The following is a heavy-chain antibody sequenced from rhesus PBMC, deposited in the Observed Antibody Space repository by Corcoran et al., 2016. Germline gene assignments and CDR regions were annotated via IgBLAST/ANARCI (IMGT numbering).Heavy chain of an antibody. Sequence: EVQLVQSGAEVKRPGESLKISCKTSGYSFTSYWISWVRQMPGKGLEWMGAIDPSDSDSKYTPSCQGQVTISADKSISTAYLQWSRLKASDTATYYCATTLTVTTSWYFDLWGPGTPITISS. CDR2: IDPSDSDS. J-gene: IGHJ2*01. CDR3: ATTLTVTTSWYFDL. CDR1: GYSFTSYW. D-gene: IGHD4-23*01. V-gene: IGHV5-20*01.